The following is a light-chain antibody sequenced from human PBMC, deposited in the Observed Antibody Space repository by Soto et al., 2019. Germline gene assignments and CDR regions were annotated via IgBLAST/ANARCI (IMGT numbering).Light chain of an antibody. Sequence: EIGLTQSPATLSLSPGERVTLSCRASQSVSSSLAWYQQKPGQPPRLLIYDASNRATGIPDRVSGSGSGTDFTLTINRLEPEDFAVYYCQQYGDSPTFGQGTKVDIK. J-gene: IGKJ1*01. CDR3: QQYGDSPT. V-gene: IGKV3-20*01. CDR1: QSVSSS. CDR2: DAS.